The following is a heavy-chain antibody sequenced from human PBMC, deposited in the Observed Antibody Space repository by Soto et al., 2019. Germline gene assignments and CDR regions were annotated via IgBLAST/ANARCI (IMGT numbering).Heavy chain of an antibody. Sequence: VTGAALVNPTQTRTLPCTFSGYSLSTSGVGVVWIRQPPGKALEWLALIYWDDDKRYSPSPKSRLTITKDTSKSQVVLTMANMEPVDTATYYCAHRRGVGASLDYWGQGPLVTVSS. CDR3: AHRRGVGASLDY. J-gene: IGHJ4*02. D-gene: IGHD1-26*01. CDR1: GYSLSTSGVG. V-gene: IGHV2-5*02. CDR2: IYWDDDK.